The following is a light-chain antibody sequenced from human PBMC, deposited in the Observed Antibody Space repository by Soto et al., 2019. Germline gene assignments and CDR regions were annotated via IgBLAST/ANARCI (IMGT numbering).Light chain of an antibody. Sequence: DIPMTQSPSSLSASVGDRVTITCRASQSISSYLNWYQQKPGKAPKLLIYAASSLQSGVPSRFSGSGSGTDFTLTISILQPEDFATYYCQQSYSTPRTFGQGTKVEIK. CDR2: AAS. CDR1: QSISSY. V-gene: IGKV1-39*01. CDR3: QQSYSTPRT. J-gene: IGKJ1*01.